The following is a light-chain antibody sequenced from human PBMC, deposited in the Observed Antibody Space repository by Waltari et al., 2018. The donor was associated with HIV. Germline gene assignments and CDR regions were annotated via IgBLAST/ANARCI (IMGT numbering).Light chain of an antibody. CDR2: AAS. V-gene: IGKV3-20*01. CDR3: QQYGSSLWT. Sequence: ELVLTQSPGTLSLSPGERVILSCRASQSVSSSHLAWYQQKPGQAPRLVIYAASSRATGIPDRFSGSGSGTDFTLTISRLEPEDFAVYYCQQYGSSLWTFGQGTKVEAK. CDR1: QSVSSSH. J-gene: IGKJ1*01.